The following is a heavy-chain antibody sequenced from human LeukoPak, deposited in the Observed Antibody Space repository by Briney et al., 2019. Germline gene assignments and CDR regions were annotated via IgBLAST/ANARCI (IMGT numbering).Heavy chain of an antibody. CDR1: GGSMSSSRYY. Sequence: PSETLSLTCTVSGGSMSSSRYYWGWIRQPPGKGLEWIGSMSYGGSTYYNLSLRSRVDISEDTSKNQFSLTVNSVTAADTAIYYCARLSIAGATYWYFDLWGRGTLVTVSS. CDR2: MSYGGST. CDR3: ARLSIAGATYWYFDL. D-gene: IGHD1-26*01. J-gene: IGHJ2*01. V-gene: IGHV4-39*01.